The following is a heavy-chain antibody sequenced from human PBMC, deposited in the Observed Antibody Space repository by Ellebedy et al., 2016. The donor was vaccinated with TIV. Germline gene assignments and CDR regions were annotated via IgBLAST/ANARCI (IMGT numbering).Heavy chain of an antibody. Sequence: GESLKISCKVSGHSFLSYWNGWVRQMPGKGLEWMGIIYPGDSDIRYSPSFQGQVSISADKSISTAYLQWRSLKASDTAMYYCARLGSFSFDYWGQGTLVTVSS. CDR3: ARLGSFSFDY. CDR1: GHSFLSYW. J-gene: IGHJ4*02. D-gene: IGHD3-16*01. CDR2: IYPGDSDI. V-gene: IGHV5-51*01.